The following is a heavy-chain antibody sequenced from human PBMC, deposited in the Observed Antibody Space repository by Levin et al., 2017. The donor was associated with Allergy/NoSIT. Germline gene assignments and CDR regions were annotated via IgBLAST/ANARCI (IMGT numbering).Heavy chain of an antibody. D-gene: IGHD6-13*01. J-gene: IGHJ6*02. V-gene: IGHV3-30-3*01. Sequence: GESLKISCAASGFTFSSYAMHWVRQAPGKGLEWVAVISYDGSNKYYADSVKGRFTISRDNSKNTLYLQMNSLRAEDTAVYYCARGGWVRQQLAHYYYGMDVWGQGTTVTVSS. CDR1: GFTFSSYA. CDR2: ISYDGSNK. CDR3: ARGGWVRQQLAHYYYGMDV.